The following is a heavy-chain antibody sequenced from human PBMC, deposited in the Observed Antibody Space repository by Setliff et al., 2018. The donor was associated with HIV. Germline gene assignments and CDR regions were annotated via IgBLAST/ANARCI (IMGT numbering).Heavy chain of an antibody. V-gene: IGHV1-46*01. D-gene: IGHD1-1*01. J-gene: IGHJ3*02. CDR3: ARAGGTTGTTLDAFDI. Sequence: GASVKVSCKASGYTFTSYYMHWVRQAPGQGLEWMGIINLSGSTIYAQEFQGRVTMTRDTSTSAVYMELSGLRSEDAAVYYCARAGGTTGTTLDAFDIWGQGTMVTVSS. CDR1: GYTFTSYY. CDR2: INLSGST.